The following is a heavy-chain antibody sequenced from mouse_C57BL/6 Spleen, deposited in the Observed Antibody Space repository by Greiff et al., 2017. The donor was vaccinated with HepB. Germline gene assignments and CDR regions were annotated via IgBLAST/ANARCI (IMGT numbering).Heavy chain of an antibody. CDR1: GYAFSSYW. CDR2: IYPGDGDT. V-gene: IGHV1-80*01. D-gene: IGHD2-5*01. Sequence: QVHVKQSGAELVKPGASVKISCKASGYAFSSYWMNWVKQRPGKGLEWIGQIYPGDGDTNYNGKFKGRATLTADKSSSTDYMQLSSLTSEDSAVYFCARGGGYDYSNYDAMDYWGQGTSVTVSS. CDR3: ARGGGYDYSNYDAMDY. J-gene: IGHJ4*01.